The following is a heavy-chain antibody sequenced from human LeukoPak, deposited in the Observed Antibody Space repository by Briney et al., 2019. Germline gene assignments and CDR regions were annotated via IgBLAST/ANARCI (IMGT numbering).Heavy chain of an antibody. CDR1: GFTFSSHA. CDR2: ISYDGSNK. CDR3: ARGQKRHIVVVTAMYYFDY. Sequence: GGSLRLSCAASGFTFSSHAMHWVRQAPGKGLEWVAVISYDGSNKYYADSVKGRFTISRDNSKNTLYLQMNSLRAEDTAVYYCARGQKRHIVVVTAMYYFDYWGRGTLVTVSS. V-gene: IGHV3-30-3*01. J-gene: IGHJ4*02. D-gene: IGHD2-21*02.